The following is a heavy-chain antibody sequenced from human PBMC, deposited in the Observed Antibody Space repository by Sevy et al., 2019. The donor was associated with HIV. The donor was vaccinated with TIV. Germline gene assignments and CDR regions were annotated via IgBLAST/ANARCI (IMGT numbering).Heavy chain of an antibody. V-gene: IGHV4-59*12. D-gene: IGHD5-12*01. J-gene: IGHJ3*02. CDR1: GGSISSYF. Sequence: SETLSLTCTVSGGSISSYFWSWIRQPPGKGLEWIGYIYYSGSTKYNPSLKSRVTISVDTSKNQFSLKLSSVTAADTAVYYCARGDGYQRDAFDIWGQGTMVTVSS. CDR3: ARGDGYQRDAFDI. CDR2: IYYSGST.